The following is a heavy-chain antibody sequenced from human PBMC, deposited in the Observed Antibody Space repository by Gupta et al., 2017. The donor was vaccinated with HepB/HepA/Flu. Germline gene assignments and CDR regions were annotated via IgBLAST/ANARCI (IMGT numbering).Heavy chain of an antibody. CDR3: ARHVSPRPYVFDH. CDR1: GFSISSNTHY. J-gene: IGHJ4*02. Sequence: QLQLQESGPGLVKPSETLSLTCNVSGFSISSNTHYWGWVRQPPGKGLEWIVSFYSGGSASYSPSLKSRVAISTDTSKNQFSLKLNSVTAADTAVYYCARHVSPRPYVFDHWGQGTLVTVSS. D-gene: IGHD2-21*01. V-gene: IGHV4-39*01. CDR2: FYSGGSA.